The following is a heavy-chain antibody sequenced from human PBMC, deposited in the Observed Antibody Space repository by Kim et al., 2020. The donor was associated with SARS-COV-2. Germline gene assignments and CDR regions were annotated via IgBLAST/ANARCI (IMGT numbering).Heavy chain of an antibody. V-gene: IGHV3-64D*09. Sequence: YYADSVKGRVTISRDNSKNTLYLQMSSLRAEDTAVYYCVKDVLAEAGPDYWGQGTLVTVSS. J-gene: IGHJ4*02. CDR3: VKDVLAEAGPDY. D-gene: IGHD6-19*01.